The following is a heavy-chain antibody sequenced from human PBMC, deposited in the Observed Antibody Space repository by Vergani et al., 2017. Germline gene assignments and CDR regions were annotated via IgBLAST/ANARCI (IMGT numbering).Heavy chain of an antibody. Sequence: QVQLVQSGAEVKKPGASVKVSCKASGYTFTSYDINWVRQATGQGLEWMGWMNPNSGNTGYAQKFQGRVTMTRNTSISTAYMELSSLRSEDTAVYYCARGRVVAATGHYYYYGMDVWGQGTTVTVSS. J-gene: IGHJ6*02. V-gene: IGHV1-8*01. CDR2: MNPNSGNT. CDR3: ARGRVVAATGHYYYYGMDV. D-gene: IGHD2-15*01. CDR1: GYTFTSYD.